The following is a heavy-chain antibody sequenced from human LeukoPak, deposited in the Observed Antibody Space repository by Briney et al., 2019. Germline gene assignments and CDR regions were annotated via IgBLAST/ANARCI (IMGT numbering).Heavy chain of an antibody. CDR2: IYYSGST. V-gene: IGHV4-39*07. Sequence: SETLSLTCTVSGGSISSSNYYWGWIRQPPGKGLEWIGSIYYSGSTYYNPSLKSRVTMSVDTSKNQFSLKLSSVTAADTAVYYCARGTYYFDYWGQGTLVTVSS. CDR3: ARGTYYFDY. CDR1: GGSISSSNYY. J-gene: IGHJ4*02.